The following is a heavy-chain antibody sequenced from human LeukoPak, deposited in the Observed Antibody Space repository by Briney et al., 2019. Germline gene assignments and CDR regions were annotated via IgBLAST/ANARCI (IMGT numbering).Heavy chain of an antibody. CDR3: ASHVSVVTAPVPY. J-gene: IGHJ4*02. CDR1: GFTFSSYS. D-gene: IGHD2-21*02. Sequence: GGSLRLSCAASGFTFSSYSMHWVRQAPGKGLEWVSSISSSSSNIYYADSVKGRFTISRDNAKNSLYLQMNSLRAEDTAVYYCASHVSVVTAPVPYWGQGTLVTVSS. CDR2: ISSSSSNI. V-gene: IGHV3-21*01.